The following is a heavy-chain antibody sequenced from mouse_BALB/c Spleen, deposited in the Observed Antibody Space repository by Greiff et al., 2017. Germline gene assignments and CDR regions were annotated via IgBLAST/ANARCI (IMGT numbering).Heavy chain of an antibody. CDR3: ARDGYGNYPY. CDR1: GFTFSDYY. J-gene: IGHJ3*01. Sequence: DVKLVESGGGLVKPGGSLKLSCAASGFTFSDYYMYWVRQTPEKRLEWVATISDGGSYTYYPDSVKGRFTISRDNAKNNLYLQMSSLKSEDTAMYYCARDGYGNYPYWGQGTLVTVSA. V-gene: IGHV5-4*02. CDR2: ISDGGSYT. D-gene: IGHD2-10*02.